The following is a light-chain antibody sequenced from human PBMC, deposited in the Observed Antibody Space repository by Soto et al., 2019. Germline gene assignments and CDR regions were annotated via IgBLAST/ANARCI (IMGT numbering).Light chain of an antibody. J-gene: IGKJ1*01. CDR3: QQYGSSGT. CDR2: DAS. V-gene: IGKV3-20*01. Sequence: GEIATLSCSASQSVSSYLAWYQQKPGQAPRLLIYDASNRATGIPARFSGSGSGTDFTLTISRLEPEDFAVYYCQQYGSSGTFGQGTKVDIK. CDR1: QSVSSY.